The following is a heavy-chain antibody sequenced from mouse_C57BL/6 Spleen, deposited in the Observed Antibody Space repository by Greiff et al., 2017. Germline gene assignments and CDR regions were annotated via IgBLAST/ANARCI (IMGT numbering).Heavy chain of an antibody. CDR2: INPNNGGT. V-gene: IGHV1-26*01. D-gene: IGHD3-2*02. CDR1: GYTFTDYY. CDR3: ARVDSSIYDYAMDY. J-gene: IGHJ4*01. Sequence: EVQLQQSGPELVKPGASVKISCKASGYTFTDYYMNWVKQSHGKSLEWIGAINPNNGGTSYNQKFKGKDTLTVDKSSSTAYMELRSLTSEDSAVYYCARVDSSIYDYAMDYWGQGTSVTVSS.